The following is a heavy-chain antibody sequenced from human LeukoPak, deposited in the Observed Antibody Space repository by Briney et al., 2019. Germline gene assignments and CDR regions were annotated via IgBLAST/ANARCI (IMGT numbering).Heavy chain of an antibody. CDR2: ISYDGSNQ. Sequence: GGSLRLSCAASGFTFSSYAMHWVRQAPGKGLQWVAVISYDGSNQYYADSVKGRFTISRDNSKNTLYLQMNSLRAEDTALYYCARDFIAEAGFDPLFDYWGQGTLVTVSS. CDR3: ARDFIAEAGFDPLFDY. J-gene: IGHJ4*02. V-gene: IGHV3-30*04. CDR1: GFTFSSYA. D-gene: IGHD3-9*01.